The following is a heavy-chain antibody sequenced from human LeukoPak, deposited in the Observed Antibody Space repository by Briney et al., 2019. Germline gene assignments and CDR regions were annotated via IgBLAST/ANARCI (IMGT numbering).Heavy chain of an antibody. CDR3: ATVGDCSGGSCYSIGLNWFDP. V-gene: IGHV1-24*01. J-gene: IGHJ5*02. CDR1: GYTLTELS. CDR2: FYPEDGET. D-gene: IGHD2-15*01. Sequence: GASVTVSCKVSGYTLTELSMHWVRQAPGKGLEWMGGFYPEDGETIYAQKFQGRVTMTEDTSTDTAYMELSSLRSEDTAVYYCATVGDCSGGSCYSIGLNWFDPWGQGTLVTVSS.